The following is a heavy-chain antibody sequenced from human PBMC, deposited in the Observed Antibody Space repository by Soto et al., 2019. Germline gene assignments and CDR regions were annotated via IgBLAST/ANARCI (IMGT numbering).Heavy chain of an antibody. D-gene: IGHD3-3*01. V-gene: IGHV3-33*01. CDR1: GFPFSSYG. CDR3: ARGTYYDFWSGYYPAPTDY. J-gene: IGHJ4*02. Sequence: RGSLRLSCAASGFPFSSYGMHWVREAPGKGLEWVAVIWYDGSNKYYADSVKGRFTISRDNSKNTLYLQMNSLRAEDTAVYYCARGTYYDFWSGYYPAPTDYWAQGP. CDR2: IWYDGSNK.